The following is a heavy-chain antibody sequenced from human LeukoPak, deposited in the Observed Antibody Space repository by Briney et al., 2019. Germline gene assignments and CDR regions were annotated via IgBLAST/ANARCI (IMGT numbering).Heavy chain of an antibody. D-gene: IGHD2-15*01. V-gene: IGHV5-51*01. Sequence: GESLKISCKGSGYSFTTYWIGWVRQMPGKGLEWMGIIYPGDSDTRYSPSFQGQVTISADKSISTAYLQWSSLKASDTAMYYCARHKKESDSDRALDYWGQGTLVTVSS. J-gene: IGHJ4*02. CDR2: IYPGDSDT. CDR1: GYSFTTYW. CDR3: ARHKKESDSDRALDY.